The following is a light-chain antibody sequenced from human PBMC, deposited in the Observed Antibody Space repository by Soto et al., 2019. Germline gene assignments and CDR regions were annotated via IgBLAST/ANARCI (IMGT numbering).Light chain of an antibody. Sequence: QSALTQPASVSGSPGQSITISCTGARSDVGTYDLVSWYQQHPGKAPKLMIYEVTKRPSGVSNRFSGSKSGNTASLAISGLQAEDETDYYCCSYAGSGTWVFGGGTKVTVL. CDR2: EVT. V-gene: IGLV2-23*02. CDR3: CSYAGSGTWV. CDR1: RSDVGTYDL. J-gene: IGLJ3*02.